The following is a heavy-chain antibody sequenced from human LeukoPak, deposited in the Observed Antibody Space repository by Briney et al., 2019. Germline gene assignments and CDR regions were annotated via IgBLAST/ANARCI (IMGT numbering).Heavy chain of an antibody. J-gene: IGHJ4*02. CDR3: ARAGYCSGGSCYGFDY. V-gene: IGHV5-51*01. D-gene: IGHD2-15*01. CDR1: GYSFTSYW. CDR2: IYPGDSDT. Sequence: GESLQISCKGSGYSFTSYWIGWVRQMPGKGLEWMGIIYPGDSDTRYSSSFQGQVTISADKSISTAYLQWSSLKASDTATYYCARAGYCSGGSCYGFDYWGQGTLVTVSS.